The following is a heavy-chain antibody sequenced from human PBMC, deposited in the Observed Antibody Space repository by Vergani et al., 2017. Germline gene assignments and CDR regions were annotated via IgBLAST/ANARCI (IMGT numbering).Heavy chain of an antibody. V-gene: IGHV3-7*01. CDR1: GFTFSSYW. J-gene: IGHJ2*01. CDR2: IKQDGSEK. CDR3: ARETVVAASGXFDL. D-gene: IGHD2-15*01. Sequence: EVQLVESGGGLVQPGGSLRLSCAASGFTFSSYWMSWVRQAPGKGLEWVANIKQDGSEKYYVDSVKGRFTISRDNAKNSLYLQMNSLRAEDTAVYYCARETVVAASGXFDLWGRGTLVTVSS.